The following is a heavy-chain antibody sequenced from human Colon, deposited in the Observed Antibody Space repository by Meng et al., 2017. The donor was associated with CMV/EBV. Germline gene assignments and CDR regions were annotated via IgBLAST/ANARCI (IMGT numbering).Heavy chain of an antibody. CDR2: RFVRGSP. CDR3: AKGDMVRGLIDY. CDR1: DDSVSSGNYY. D-gene: IGHD3-10*01. Sequence: SETLSLTCTVSDDSVSSGNYYWSWIRQSPGKRLEFLGYRFVRGSPNYNPSLRGRVSISVDTSKNQVSLELTSVTAADTAVYYCAKGDMVRGLIDYWGQGTLVTVSS. J-gene: IGHJ4*02. V-gene: IGHV4-61*01.